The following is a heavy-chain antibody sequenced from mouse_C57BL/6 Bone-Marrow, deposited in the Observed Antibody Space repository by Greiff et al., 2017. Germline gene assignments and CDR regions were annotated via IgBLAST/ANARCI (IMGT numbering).Heavy chain of an antibody. CDR3: ARGWIAYYDGSSYVYYAMDY. Sequence: QVQLQQSGAELARPGASVKLSCKASGYTFTSYGISWVKQRTGQGLEWIGEIYPRSGNTYYNEKFKGKATLTADKSSSTAYMELRSLTSEDSAVYFCARGWIAYYDGSSYVYYAMDYWGQGTSVTVSS. CDR2: IYPRSGNT. V-gene: IGHV1-81*01. D-gene: IGHD1-1*01. J-gene: IGHJ4*01. CDR1: GYTFTSYG.